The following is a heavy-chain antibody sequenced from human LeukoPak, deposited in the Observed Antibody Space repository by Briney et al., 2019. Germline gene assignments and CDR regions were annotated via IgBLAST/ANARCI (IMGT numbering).Heavy chain of an antibody. V-gene: IGHV4-4*07. CDR1: GGSITGYY. J-gene: IGHJ4*02. Sequence: PSETLSLTCTVSGGSITGYYWSWIRQPAGKGLEWIGRIYTSGSTNYNPSLKSRVTMSVDTSKNQFSLRLSSVTAADTAVYYCAREGIYDTSGYTSFDYWGQGTLVTVSS. CDR3: AREGIYDTSGYTSFDY. CDR2: IYTSGST. D-gene: IGHD3-22*01.